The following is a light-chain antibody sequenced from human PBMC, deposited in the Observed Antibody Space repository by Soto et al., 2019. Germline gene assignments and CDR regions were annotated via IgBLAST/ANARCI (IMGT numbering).Light chain of an antibody. V-gene: IGKV1-39*01. CDR2: AAS. J-gene: IGKJ3*01. CDR1: QSISNN. CDR3: QQSYSTPFT. Sequence: DIQMTQSPSSLSASVGDRLTITCRASQSISNNVNWYQQKPGRAPKLLIYAASGLQGGVPSRYSGSESVTDFTLTIASLQPEDFATYYSQQSYSTPFTFGPGTKVDL.